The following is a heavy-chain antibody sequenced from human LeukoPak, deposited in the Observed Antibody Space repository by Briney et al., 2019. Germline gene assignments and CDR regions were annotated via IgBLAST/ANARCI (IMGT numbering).Heavy chain of an antibody. V-gene: IGHV1-2*02. CDR3: ARVYYYGSGSWSLDY. CDR2: INPKSGGT. CDR1: VYTFTGYY. Sequence: SSVKVSCKASVYTFTGYYMHAVRQAPGQGREWMGWINPKSGGTKYAQKFQGRVTMTRETPTSTAYMELSRLISDDRAVYYCARVYYYGSGSWSLDYWGQGTMVTLSS. J-gene: IGHJ4*02. D-gene: IGHD3-10*01.